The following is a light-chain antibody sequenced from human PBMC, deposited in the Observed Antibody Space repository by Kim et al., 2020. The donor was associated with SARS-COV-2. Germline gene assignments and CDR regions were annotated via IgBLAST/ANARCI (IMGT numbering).Light chain of an antibody. CDR2: KAS. Sequence: DIQMTQSPSTLSAAGGDRVTITCRASQNINSWLAWYQQKPGKAPKLLIYKASSLESGVPSRFSGSGSGTEFTLTISSLQPDDFATYYCQQYKTYPWTFGQGTKVDIK. V-gene: IGKV1-5*03. CDR1: QNINSW. CDR3: QQYKTYPWT. J-gene: IGKJ1*01.